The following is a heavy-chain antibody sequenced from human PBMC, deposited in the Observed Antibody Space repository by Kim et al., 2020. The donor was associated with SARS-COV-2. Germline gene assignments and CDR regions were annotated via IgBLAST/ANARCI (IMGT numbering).Heavy chain of an antibody. CDR1: GGSISSSSYY. V-gene: IGHV4-39*01. CDR2: IYYSGST. J-gene: IGHJ4*02. D-gene: IGHD3-10*01. CDR3: ARPVIGGYYFDY. Sequence: SETLSLTCTVSGGSISSSSYYWGWIRQPPGKGLEWIGSIYYSGSTYYNPSLKSRVTISVDTSKNQFSLKLSSVTAADTAVYYCARPVIGGYYFDYWGQGTLVTVSS.